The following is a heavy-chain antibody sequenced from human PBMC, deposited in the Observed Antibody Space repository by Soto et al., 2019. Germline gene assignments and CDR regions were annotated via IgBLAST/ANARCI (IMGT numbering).Heavy chain of an antibody. J-gene: IGHJ4*02. V-gene: IGHV1-18*01. CDR1: GGTFSSYA. D-gene: IGHD6-13*01. CDR3: ARDHIGRGSWPYDY. Sequence: ASVKVSCKASGGTFSSYAISWVRQAPGQGLEWMGWISPNYGTTNYAQKLQGRVTMTTDTSTSTAYMELRSLRSDDTAVYYCARDHIGRGSWPYDYWGQGTLVTAPQ. CDR2: ISPNYGTT.